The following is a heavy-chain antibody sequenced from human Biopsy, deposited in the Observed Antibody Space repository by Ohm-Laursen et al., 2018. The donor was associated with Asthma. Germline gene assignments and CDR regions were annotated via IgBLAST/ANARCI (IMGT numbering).Heavy chain of an antibody. CDR1: GYTFNSAG. Sequence: ASVKVSCKTSGYTFNSAGITWVRQAPGQGLEWMGWISVYNGNTKVAQKLQDVVTMITDTSTSTAYMELRSLRSDDTAVYFCARAVDYSHYYGIDVWGQGTTVTVS. D-gene: IGHD3-10*01. V-gene: IGHV1-18*01. CDR2: ISVYNGNT. J-gene: IGHJ6*02. CDR3: ARAVDYSHYYGIDV.